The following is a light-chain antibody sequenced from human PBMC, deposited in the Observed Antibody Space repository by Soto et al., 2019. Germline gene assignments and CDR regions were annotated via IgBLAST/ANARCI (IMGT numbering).Light chain of an antibody. CDR2: GAS. CDR1: QSASRRY. V-gene: IGKV3-20*01. J-gene: IGKJ1*01. Sequence: IVITEPPAGLPVSPRERATLSFRAIQSASRRYLAWYQQKPGQDPRLLIYGASSRATGIPDRFSGSGSGTDFTLPISSLEHADFAVYYCQQYGSSPPWTFGQGTKVDIK. CDR3: QQYGSSPPWT.